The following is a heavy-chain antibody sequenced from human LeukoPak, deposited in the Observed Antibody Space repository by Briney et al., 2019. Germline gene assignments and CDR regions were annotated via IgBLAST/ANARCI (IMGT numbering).Heavy chain of an antibody. D-gene: IGHD1-26*01. CDR3: ARNSGSHLALDY. CDR1: GFTFSSYD. V-gene: IGHV3-13*01. J-gene: IGHJ4*02. CDR2: IGTAGDT. Sequence: GGSLRLSCAASGFTFSSYDMRWVRQATGKGLEWVSAIGTAGDTYYPGSVKGRFTISRENAKNSLYLQMNSLRAGDTAVYYCARNSGSHLALDYWGQGTLVTVSS.